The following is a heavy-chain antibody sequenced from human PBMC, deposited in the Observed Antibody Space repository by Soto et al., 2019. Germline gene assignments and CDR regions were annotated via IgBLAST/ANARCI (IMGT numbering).Heavy chain of an antibody. Sequence: QVQLVESGGGVVQPGRSLRLSCAASGFTFSSYGMHWVRQAPGKGLEWVAVISYDGSNKYYADSVKGRFTISRDNSKNTLYLNMNCLRAEDTAVYYCAKDLRSSSWSSNWFDPWGQGTLVTVSS. CDR1: GFTFSSYG. D-gene: IGHD6-13*01. V-gene: IGHV3-30*18. CDR2: ISYDGSNK. CDR3: AKDLRSSSWSSNWFDP. J-gene: IGHJ5*02.